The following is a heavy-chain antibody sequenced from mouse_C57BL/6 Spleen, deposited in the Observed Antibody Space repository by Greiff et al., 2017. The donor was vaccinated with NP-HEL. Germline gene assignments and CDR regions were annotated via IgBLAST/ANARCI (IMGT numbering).Heavy chain of an antibody. CDR1: GYTFTSYW. CDR2: IYPSDSET. D-gene: IGHD1-1*01. J-gene: IGHJ3*01. CDR3: ARSQGSSYGAY. V-gene: IGHV1-61*01. Sequence: QVHVKQSGAELVRPGSSVKLSCKASGYTFTSYWMDWVKQRPGQGLEWIGNIYPSDSETHYNQKFKDKATLTVDKSSSTAYMQLSSLTSEDSAVYYCARSQGSSYGAYWGQGTLVTVSA.